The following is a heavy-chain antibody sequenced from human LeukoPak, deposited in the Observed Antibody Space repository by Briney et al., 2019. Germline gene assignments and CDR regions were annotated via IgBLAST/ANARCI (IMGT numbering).Heavy chain of an antibody. Sequence: GGSLRLSCAASGFTFSSYWMSWVRQAPGKGLEWVANIKQDGSEEYYVDSVKGRFTISRDNAKNSLYLQMNSLRAEDTAVYYCARDRIQLWFQNHYFDYWGQGTLVTVSS. CDR1: GFTFSSYW. V-gene: IGHV3-7*03. CDR2: IKQDGSEE. CDR3: ARDRIQLWFQNHYFDY. D-gene: IGHD5-18*01. J-gene: IGHJ4*02.